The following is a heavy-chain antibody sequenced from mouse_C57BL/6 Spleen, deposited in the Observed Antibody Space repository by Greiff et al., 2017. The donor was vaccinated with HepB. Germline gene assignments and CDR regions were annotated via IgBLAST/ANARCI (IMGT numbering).Heavy chain of an antibody. CDR3: ARREIYYDYGGYFDV. D-gene: IGHD2-4*01. V-gene: IGHV1-64*01. CDR1: GYTFTSYW. CDR2: IHPNSGST. J-gene: IGHJ1*03. Sequence: QVQLKQPGAELVKPGASVKLSCKASGYTFTSYWMHWVKQRPGQGLEWIGMIHPNSGSTNYNEKFKSKATLTVDKSSSTAYMQLSSLTSEDSAVYYCARREIYYDYGGYFDVWGTGTTVTVSS.